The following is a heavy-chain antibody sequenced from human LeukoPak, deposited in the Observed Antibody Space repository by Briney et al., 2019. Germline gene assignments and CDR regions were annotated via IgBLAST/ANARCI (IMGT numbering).Heavy chain of an antibody. CDR1: GGSISSYY. CDR2: IYYSGST. Sequence: PSETLSLTCTVSGGSISSYYWSWIRQPPGKGLEWIGYIYYSGSTNYNPSLKSRVTISVDTSKNQFSLKLSSVTAADTAVYYCARGAVADYWGQGTLVTGSS. CDR3: ARGAVADY. V-gene: IGHV4-59*12. J-gene: IGHJ4*02. D-gene: IGHD6-19*01.